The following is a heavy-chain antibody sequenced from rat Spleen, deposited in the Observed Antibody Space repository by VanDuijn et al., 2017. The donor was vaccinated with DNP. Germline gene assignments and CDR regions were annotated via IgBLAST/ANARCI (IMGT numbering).Heavy chain of an antibody. D-gene: IGHD5-1*01. Sequence: EVQLVESGGGPVQPGRSLKLSCVASGFIFSNYWMTWIRQAPGKGLEWVASITNTGDGSYYSDSVKGRFSLSRDNAKSTLYLQVNSLRSEDTATYYCATALGDYWGQGVMVTVSS. CDR3: ATALGDY. J-gene: IGHJ2*01. V-gene: IGHV5-31*01. CDR1: GFIFSNYW. CDR2: ITNTGDGS.